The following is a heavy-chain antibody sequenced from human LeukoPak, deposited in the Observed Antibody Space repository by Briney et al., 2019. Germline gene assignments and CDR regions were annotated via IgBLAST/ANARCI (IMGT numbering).Heavy chain of an antibody. V-gene: IGHV3-53*01. CDR3: AKDTVVVPAAFYYYYGMDV. J-gene: IGHJ6*02. CDR1: GLTFNSYW. Sequence: PGGSLRLSCTGSGLTFNSYWMSWVRQAPGKGLEWVSFFYRGDSTYYAESVRGRFTISRDNSKNTLYLLMNSLIPEDTAVYYCAKDTVVVPAAFYYYYGMDVWGQGTTVTVSS. D-gene: IGHD2-2*01. CDR2: FYRGDST.